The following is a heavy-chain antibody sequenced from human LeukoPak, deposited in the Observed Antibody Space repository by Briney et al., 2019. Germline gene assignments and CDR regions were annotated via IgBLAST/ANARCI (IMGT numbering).Heavy chain of an antibody. D-gene: IGHD3-10*01. CDR2: INSDGNST. CDR1: GFTFSSYW. CDR3: STGSGHAFDI. Sequence: GGSLRLSCAASGFTFSSYWMHWVRQVPGKGLVWVSRINSDGNSTSYADSVKGRFTTSRDNAKNTLYVQMNSLRAEDTAVYYCSTGSGHAFDIWGRGTMVTVSS. J-gene: IGHJ3*02. V-gene: IGHV3-74*01.